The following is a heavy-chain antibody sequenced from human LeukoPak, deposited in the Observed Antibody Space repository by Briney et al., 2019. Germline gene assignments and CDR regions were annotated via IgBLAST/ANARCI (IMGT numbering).Heavy chain of an antibody. Sequence: GGSLRLSCAASGFTFSSYSMNWVRQAPGKGLEWVSYISSSSSTIYYADSVKGRFTISRDNAKNSLYLQMNSLRAEDTAVYYCARDPYDSSGYYRDYWGQGTLVTVSS. D-gene: IGHD3-22*01. CDR2: ISSSSSTI. CDR3: ARDPYDSSGYYRDY. J-gene: IGHJ4*02. V-gene: IGHV3-48*04. CDR1: GFTFSSYS.